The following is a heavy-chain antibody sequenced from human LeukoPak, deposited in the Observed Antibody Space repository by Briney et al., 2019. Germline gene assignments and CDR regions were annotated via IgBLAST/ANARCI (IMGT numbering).Heavy chain of an antibody. CDR1: GFTFSNYW. CDR2: INQDGSVK. D-gene: IGHD1-14*01. CDR3: AKVSRTNHDNFFDY. Sequence: GGSLRLSCAAAGFTFSNYWMSWVRQAPGKGLEWVANINQDGSVKFYVWSVKGRFTISRDNAKNSLYLQMNSLGAEDTAVYYCAKVSRTNHDNFFDYWGQGTLVTVSS. V-gene: IGHV3-7*01. J-gene: IGHJ4*02.